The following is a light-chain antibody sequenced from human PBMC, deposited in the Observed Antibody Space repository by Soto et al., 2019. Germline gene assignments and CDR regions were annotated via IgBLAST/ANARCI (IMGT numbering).Light chain of an antibody. J-gene: IGKJ1*01. CDR1: QSVSSNY. CDR2: GAS. V-gene: IGKV3-20*01. Sequence: ENVLTQSPGTLSLSPGERATLSCRASQSVSSNYLAWYQQKPGQAPRLLVYGASSRATGIPDRFSGSGPGTDFTLTISRLEPEDFAVYYCQQYGSSRWTFGQGTKVDIK. CDR3: QQYGSSRWT.